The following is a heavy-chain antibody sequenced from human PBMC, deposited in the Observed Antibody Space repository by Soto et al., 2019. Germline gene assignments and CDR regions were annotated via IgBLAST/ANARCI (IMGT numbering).Heavy chain of an antibody. J-gene: IGHJ4*02. CDR1: GFTFSNYA. D-gene: IGHD6-25*01. CDR2: ISGSGGTT. CDR3: AKFFVETGSNSGWPWSFHY. Sequence: EVQLLESGGGLVQPGRSLRLSCAASGFTFSNYAMSWVRQAPGQGLDWVSAISGSGGTTYYADSVKGRFTISRDNSKNTVFLQMNRLRAEDAAVYYCAKFFVETGSNSGWPWSFHYWGQGTLVTVSS. V-gene: IGHV3-23*01.